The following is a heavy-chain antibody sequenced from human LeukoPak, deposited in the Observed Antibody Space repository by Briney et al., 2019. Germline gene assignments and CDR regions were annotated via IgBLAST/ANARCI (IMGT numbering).Heavy chain of an antibody. CDR1: GDSSSNGY. Sequence: SETLSLTCSVSGDSSSNGYWSWIRQPPGKGLEWIGYISNSGSTSYNPSLNSRVTMSVDTAKNQFSLNLNSVTAADTAVYYCTRDKWPQYSKTWYYYGMDVWGQGTTVTVSS. CDR3: TRDKWPQYSKTWYYYGMDV. D-gene: IGHD1-26*01. V-gene: IGHV4-59*01. CDR2: ISNSGST. J-gene: IGHJ6*02.